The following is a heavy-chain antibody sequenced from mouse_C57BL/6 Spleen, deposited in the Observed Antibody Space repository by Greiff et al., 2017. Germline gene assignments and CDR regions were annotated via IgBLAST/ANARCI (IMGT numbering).Heavy chain of an antibody. CDR1: GFTFSDYY. V-gene: IGHV5-12*01. CDR3: ARQMGSYFDY. J-gene: IGHJ2*01. D-gene: IGHD3-1*01. CDR2: ISYGGGST. Sequence: EVKLVESGGGLVQPGGSLKLSCAASGFTFSDYYMYWVRQTPEKRLEWVAYISYGGGSTYYPDTVKGRFTISSDNAKNTLYLQMRRLKSEDTAMYYCARQMGSYFDYWGQGTTRTVSS.